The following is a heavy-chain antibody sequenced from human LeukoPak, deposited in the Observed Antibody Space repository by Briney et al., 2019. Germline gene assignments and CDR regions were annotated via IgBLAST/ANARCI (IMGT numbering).Heavy chain of an antibody. D-gene: IGHD6-13*01. CDR1: GFTLSSYW. J-gene: IGHJ4*02. V-gene: IGHV3-7*01. CDR2: IKQDGSEK. CDR3: ASRYSSSWYFGKYYFDY. Sequence: PGGSLRLSCAASGFTLSSYWMSWVRQAPGKGLEWVANIKQDGSEKYYVDSVKGRFTISRDNAKNSLYLQMNSLRAEDTAVYYCASRYSSSWYFGKYYFDYWGQGTLVTVSS.